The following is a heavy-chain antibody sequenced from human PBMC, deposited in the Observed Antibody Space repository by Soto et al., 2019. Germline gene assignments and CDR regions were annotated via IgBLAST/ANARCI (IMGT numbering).Heavy chain of an antibody. J-gene: IGHJ5*02. V-gene: IGHV3-23*01. CDR2: ISGSGGST. CDR3: AKFPPYYYGSGSVNWFDP. D-gene: IGHD3-10*01. CDR1: GFTFSSDA. Sequence: GGSLRLSCAASGFTFSSDAMSWVRQAPGKGLEWVSAISGSGGSTYYADSVKGRFTISRDNSKNTLYLQMNSLRAEDTAVYYCAKFPPYYYGSGSVNWFDPWGQGTLVTVSS.